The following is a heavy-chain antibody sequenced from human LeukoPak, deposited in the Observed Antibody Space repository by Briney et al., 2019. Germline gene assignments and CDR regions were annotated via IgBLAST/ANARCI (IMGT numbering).Heavy chain of an antibody. V-gene: IGHV1-69*13. CDR3: ARGAQSITIFGVVIMNEFDY. CDR1: GGTFSSYA. CDR2: MIPIFGTA. D-gene: IGHD3-3*01. J-gene: IGHJ4*02. Sequence: SVKVSCKASGGTFSSYAISWVRQAPGQGLEWMGGMIPIFGTANYAQKFQGRVTITADESTSTAYMELSSLRSEDTAVYYCARGAQSITIFGVVIMNEFDYWGQGTLVTVSS.